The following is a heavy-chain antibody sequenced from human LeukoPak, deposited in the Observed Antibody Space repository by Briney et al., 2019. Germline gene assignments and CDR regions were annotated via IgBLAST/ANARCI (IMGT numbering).Heavy chain of an antibody. CDR3: ARAPQLVVPAQPFDY. J-gene: IGHJ4*02. CDR1: GDSISSSGYY. V-gene: IGHV4-39*07. Sequence: PSETLSLTCSVSGDSISSSGYYWDWIRQPPGKGLEWIGSIHHSGNTNYNPSLKSRVTISVDTSKNQFSLKLSSVTAADTAVYYCARAPQLVVPAQPFDYWGQGTLVTVSS. D-gene: IGHD2-2*01. CDR2: IHHSGNT.